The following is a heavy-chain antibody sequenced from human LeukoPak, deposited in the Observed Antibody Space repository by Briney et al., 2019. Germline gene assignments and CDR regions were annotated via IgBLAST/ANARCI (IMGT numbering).Heavy chain of an antibody. D-gene: IGHD5-18*01. V-gene: IGHV1-2*02. CDR3: ARSAYNYGYVYFDH. CDR2: IDPNSDNI. J-gene: IGHJ4*02. Sequence: ASVKVSCKASGYTFTGCFIHYVRQAPGQGLEWMGWIDPNSDNIRYSETFKDRVIMTRDTSTNTAYMELSWLRSDDTAVCYCARSAYNYGYVYFDHWGQGTLVIVSS. CDR1: GYTFTGCF.